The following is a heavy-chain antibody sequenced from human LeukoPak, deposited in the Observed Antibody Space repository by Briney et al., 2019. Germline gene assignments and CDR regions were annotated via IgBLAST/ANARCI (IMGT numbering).Heavy chain of an antibody. J-gene: IGHJ4*02. D-gene: IGHD6-19*01. CDR2: INPNSGGT. Sequence: ASVKVSCKASGYTFTGYYMHWVRQAPGQGLEWMGWINPNSGGTNYAQKFQGRVTMTRDTSISTAYTELSRLRSDDTAVYYCARRPNKQWLRYLDYWGQGTLVTVSS. V-gene: IGHV1-2*02. CDR1: GYTFTGYY. CDR3: ARRPNKQWLRYLDY.